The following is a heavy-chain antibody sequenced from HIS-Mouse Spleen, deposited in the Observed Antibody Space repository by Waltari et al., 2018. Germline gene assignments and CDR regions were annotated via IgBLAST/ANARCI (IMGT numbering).Heavy chain of an antibody. V-gene: IGHV4-31*03. D-gene: IGHD6-13*01. J-gene: IGHJ4*02. Sequence: QVQLQESGPGLVKPSQTLSLTCTVPGGSISSGGYSWSWTRQHPGKGLEWIGYIYYSGSTYYNPSLKSRVTISVDTSKNQFSLKLSSVTAADTAVYYCARGPGEKQLVDYWGQGTLVTVSS. CDR3: ARGPGEKQLVDY. CDR1: GGSISSGGYS. CDR2: IYYSGST.